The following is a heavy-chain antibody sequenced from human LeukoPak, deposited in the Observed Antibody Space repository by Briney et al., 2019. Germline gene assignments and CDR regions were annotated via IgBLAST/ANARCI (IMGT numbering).Heavy chain of an antibody. CDR3: ARVGHYDILTGYSYDAFDI. D-gene: IGHD3-9*01. CDR1: GGSISSGDYY. V-gene: IGHV4-30-4*01. J-gene: IGHJ3*02. Sequence: PSETLSLTCTVSGGSISSGDYYWSWIRQLPGKGLEWIGYIYYSGSTYYNPSLKSRVTISVDTSKNQFSLKLSSVTAADTAVYYCARVGHYDILTGYSYDAFDIWGQGTMVTVSS. CDR2: IYYSGST.